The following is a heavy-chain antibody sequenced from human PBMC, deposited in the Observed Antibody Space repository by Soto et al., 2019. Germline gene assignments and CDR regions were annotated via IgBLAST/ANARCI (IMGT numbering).Heavy chain of an antibody. Sequence: EVQLLESGGGLVQPGVSLRLSCAASGFTLKNQALSWVRQFPGGGLQWVSAISGGSETTNYADPVKGRFPISRDNSKNTMYLQMNSLRVEAAAVYYCAKGGGGCSSTSGRQGEVTWGQGTLVAVSS. CDR3: AKGGGGCSSTSGRQGEVT. CDR2: ISGGSETT. V-gene: IGHV3-23*01. CDR1: GFTLKNQA. J-gene: IGHJ1*01. D-gene: IGHD2-21*02.